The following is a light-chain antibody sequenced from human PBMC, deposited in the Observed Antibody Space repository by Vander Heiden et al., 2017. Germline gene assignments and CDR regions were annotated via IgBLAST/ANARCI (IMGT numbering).Light chain of an antibody. CDR2: KDC. CDR1: ALPKQY. J-gene: IGLJ2*01. Sequence: QTARITCSGDALPKQYAYWYQQKPGQAPVLVIYKDCERPSGIPERFSGSSSGTTITLTISGVQAEDEADYYCQSADSSGTFYVVFGGGTKLTVL. CDR3: QSADSSGTFYVV. V-gene: IGLV3-25*03.